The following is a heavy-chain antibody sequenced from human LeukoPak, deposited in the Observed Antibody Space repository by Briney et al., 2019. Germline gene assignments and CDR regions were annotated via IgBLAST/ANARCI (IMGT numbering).Heavy chain of an antibody. J-gene: IGHJ4*02. Sequence: ASVKVSCKASGYTFTGYYMHWVRQAPGQGLEWMGWISAYNGNTDYAQKVQGRVTMTTDTSTSTAYMELRSLRSDDTAVYYCARDQGSKGFDCWGQGTLVTVSS. CDR2: ISAYNGNT. V-gene: IGHV1-18*04. CDR1: GYTFTGYY. CDR3: ARDQGSKGFDC.